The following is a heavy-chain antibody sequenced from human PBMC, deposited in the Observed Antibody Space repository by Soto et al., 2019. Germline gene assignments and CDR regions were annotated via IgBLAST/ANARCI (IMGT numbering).Heavy chain of an antibody. J-gene: IGHJ6*02. CDR2: ISSSSSYI. CDR1: EFTFSTYS. CDR3: ARVVDYYDPYYSYGMDV. D-gene: IGHD3-22*01. V-gene: IGHV3-21*01. Sequence: ESGGGLVKPGGSLRLSCAASEFTFSTYSMNWVRQAPGKGLEWVSAISSSSSYIYYADSVKGRFTISRDNAKNSLYLQMNSLRAEDTAVYYCARVVDYYDPYYSYGMDVWGQGTTVTVSS.